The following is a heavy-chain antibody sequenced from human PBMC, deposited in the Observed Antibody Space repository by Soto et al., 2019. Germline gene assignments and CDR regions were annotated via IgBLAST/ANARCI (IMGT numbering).Heavy chain of an antibody. V-gene: IGHV4-4*02. CDR1: GSSISSTYW. CDR2: IYHSGGT. J-gene: IGHJ6*02. CDR3: AREKGLPYYYYDLDV. Sequence: PSETLSLTCGVSGSSISSTYWWTWVRQPPGKGLEWIGEIYHSGGTNYNPSLESRVTISVDKSKNQFSLTVTSVTAADTAVYYCAREKGLPYYYYDLDVWGQGTTVTVSS.